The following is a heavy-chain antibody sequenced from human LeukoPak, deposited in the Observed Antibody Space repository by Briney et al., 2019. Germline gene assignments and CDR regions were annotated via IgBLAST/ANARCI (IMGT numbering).Heavy chain of an antibody. D-gene: IGHD3-10*01. V-gene: IGHV3-30*02. CDR1: GFTFSSYG. CDR3: AKDLTLLWFGEPNRGDAFDI. CDR2: IRYDGSNK. J-gene: IGHJ3*02. Sequence: GGSLRLSCAASGFTFSSYGMHWVRQAPGKGLEWVAFIRYDGSNKYYADSVKGRFTISRDNSKNTLYLQMNSLRAEDTAVYYCAKDLTLLWFGEPNRGDAFDIWGQGTMVTVSS.